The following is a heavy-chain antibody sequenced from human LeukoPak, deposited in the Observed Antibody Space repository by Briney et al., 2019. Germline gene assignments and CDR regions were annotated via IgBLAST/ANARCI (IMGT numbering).Heavy chain of an antibody. V-gene: IGHV3-72*01. J-gene: IGHJ4*02. D-gene: IGHD1-14*01. CDR2: STNKASGYTT. Sequence: GGSLRLSCAVSGFIFSDHYMDWVRQAPGKGPERIARSTNKASGYTTHYAVSVQGRFTISRDDSKNTLFLQMNSLKNEDTAVYFCVRGRNSFDYWGQGTLVSVSS. CDR1: GFIFSDHY. CDR3: VRGRNSFDY.